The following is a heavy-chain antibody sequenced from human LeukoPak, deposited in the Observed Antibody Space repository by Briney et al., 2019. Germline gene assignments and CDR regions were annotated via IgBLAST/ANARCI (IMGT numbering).Heavy chain of an antibody. J-gene: IGHJ2*01. D-gene: IGHD4-17*01. V-gene: IGHV4-38-2*01. CDR2: IYHSGSN. Sequence: PSETLSLTCAVSGYSISSGYYWGWIRQPPGKGLGWIGSIYHSGSNYYNPSLKSRVTISVDTSKNQFSLKLSSVTAADTAVYYCARRYGNWYFDLWGRGTLVTVSS. CDR1: GYSISSGYY. CDR3: ARRYGNWYFDL.